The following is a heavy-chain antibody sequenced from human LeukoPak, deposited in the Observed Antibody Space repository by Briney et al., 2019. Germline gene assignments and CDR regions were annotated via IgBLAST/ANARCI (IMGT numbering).Heavy chain of an antibody. Sequence: GGSLRLSCAASGFTFSSYAMSWVRQAPGKGLEWVSGISGRGGSTYYADSVKGRFTISRDNSKNTLYMQMNSLRAEDTAVYYCARAVVDSLGVGSVYWGQGTLVTVSP. CDR3: ARAVVDSLGVGSVY. CDR2: ISGRGGST. J-gene: IGHJ4*02. D-gene: IGHD1-26*01. CDR1: GFTFSSYA. V-gene: IGHV3-23*01.